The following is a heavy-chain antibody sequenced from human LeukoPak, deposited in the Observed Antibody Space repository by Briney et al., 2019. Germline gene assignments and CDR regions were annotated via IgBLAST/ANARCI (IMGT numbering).Heavy chain of an antibody. J-gene: IGHJ4*02. D-gene: IGHD1-14*01. CDR3: ARGVEPLAANTLAY. Sequence: GSLRLSCAASGFTVITNDMTWVCQAPGKGLEWVSVLYSDGNTKYADSVQGRFTISRDNSKNTLYLEMNSLSPDDTAVYYCARGVEPLAANTLAYWGQGTLVTVSS. CDR1: GFTVITND. CDR2: LYSDGNT. V-gene: IGHV3-53*01.